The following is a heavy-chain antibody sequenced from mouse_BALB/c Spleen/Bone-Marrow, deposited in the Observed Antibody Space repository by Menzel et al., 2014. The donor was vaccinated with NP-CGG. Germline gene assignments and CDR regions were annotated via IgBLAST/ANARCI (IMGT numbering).Heavy chain of an antibody. Sequence: EVQLVESGGDLVKPGGSLKLSCAASGFTFSSYGMSWVRQTPEKRLEWVATISSGGSYIYYADNVKGRFIISRDNAKNNLYLQVRSLRSEDTALYYCAREGYDYDWFADWGQGTLVTVSA. CDR2: ISSGGSYI. J-gene: IGHJ3*01. D-gene: IGHD2-4*01. V-gene: IGHV5-9-2*01. CDR3: AREGYDYDWFAD. CDR1: GFTFSSYG.